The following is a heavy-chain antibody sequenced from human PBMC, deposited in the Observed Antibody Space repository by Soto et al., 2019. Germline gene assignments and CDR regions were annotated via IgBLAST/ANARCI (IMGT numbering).Heavy chain of an antibody. CDR2: ISAYNGNT. Sequence: ASVKVSCKASGYTFTSYGISWVRQAPGQGLEWMGWISAYNGNTNYAQKLQGRVTMTTDTSTSTAYMELRSLRSDDTAVYYCARELIIAAAGNYYCYGMDVWGQGTTVTVSS. CDR3: ARELIIAAAGNYYCYGMDV. J-gene: IGHJ6*02. V-gene: IGHV1-18*04. CDR1: GYTFTSYG. D-gene: IGHD6-13*01.